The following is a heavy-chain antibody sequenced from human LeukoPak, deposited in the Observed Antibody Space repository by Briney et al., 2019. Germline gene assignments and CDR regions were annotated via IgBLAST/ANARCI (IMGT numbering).Heavy chain of an antibody. CDR2: IYYSGST. CDR1: GGSISSSSYY. J-gene: IGHJ4*02. V-gene: IGHV4-39*07. Sequence: SETLSLTCTVSGGSISSSSYYWGWIRQPPGKGLEWIGSIYYSGSTYYNPSLKSRVTISVDTSKNQFSLKLSSVTAADTAVYYCARIKPLYGSGSLYYFDYWGQGTLVTVSS. D-gene: IGHD3-10*01. CDR3: ARIKPLYGSGSLYYFDY.